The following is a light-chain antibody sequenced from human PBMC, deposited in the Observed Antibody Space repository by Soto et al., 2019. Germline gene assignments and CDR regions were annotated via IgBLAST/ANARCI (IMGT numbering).Light chain of an antibody. CDR3: QQYSNCQFT. J-gene: IGKJ3*01. Sequence: ENVLTQSPATLSLSPGERATLSCRASQSISRYLAWYQQKPGQAPRLLIYDAFNRATGIPARSSGSGSGTDFTLSISGLEPEDVALYYCQQYSNCQFTFGPGIKVDFK. CDR1: QSISRY. CDR2: DAF. V-gene: IGKV3-11*01.